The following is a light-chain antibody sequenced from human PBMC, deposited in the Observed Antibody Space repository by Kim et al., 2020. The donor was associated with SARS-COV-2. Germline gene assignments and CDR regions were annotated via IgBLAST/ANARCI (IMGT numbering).Light chain of an antibody. CDR2: AAS. CDR1: QGIGSW. CDR3: QQANSFPRA. V-gene: IGKV1-12*01. Sequence: DIQTTQSPSSVSASVGDRVTITCRASQGIGSWLAWYQQKLGKAPKLLIYAASSLQSGVPSRFSGSGSGTYFALTISSLQPEDFGACCCQQANSFPRAFGGGTKVDIK. J-gene: IGKJ4*01.